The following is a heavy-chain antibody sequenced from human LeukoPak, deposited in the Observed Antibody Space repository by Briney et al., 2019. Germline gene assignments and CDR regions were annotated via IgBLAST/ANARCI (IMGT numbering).Heavy chain of an antibody. CDR2: ISSNGEGT. V-gene: IGHV3-64*01. J-gene: IGHJ6*03. D-gene: IGHD1-26*01. Sequence: GGSLRLSCAASGFIFSNYAMHWVRQAPGKGLEYVSGISSNGEGTYYANSVKGRFTISRDNSKNTLYLQMGSLRAEDMAVYYCAKTSGSGGYYYYYMDVWGKGTTVTVSS. CDR3: AKTSGSGGYYYYYMDV. CDR1: GFIFSNYA.